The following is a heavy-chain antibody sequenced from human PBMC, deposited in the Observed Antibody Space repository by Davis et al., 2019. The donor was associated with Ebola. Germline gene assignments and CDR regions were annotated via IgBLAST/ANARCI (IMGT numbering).Heavy chain of an antibody. CDR1: GFPVSSNY. Sequence: SQTLSLTCAVSGFPVSSNYWSWVRQPPGKGLEWIVGVFSTGNRYHNPSRKRRVTISLETSTSQFSLRLSSVTAADTAVYYCAGLSPLGTTIDYCGQGTLVTVSS. J-gene: IGHJ4*02. V-gene: IGHV4-59*05. CDR2: VFSTGNR. CDR3: AGLSPLGTTIDY. D-gene: IGHD1-7*01.